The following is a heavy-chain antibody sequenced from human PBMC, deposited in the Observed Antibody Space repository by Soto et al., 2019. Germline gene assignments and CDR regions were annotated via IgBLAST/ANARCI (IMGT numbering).Heavy chain of an antibody. CDR2: ISYDGSNK. Sequence: QGQLVESGGGVVQPGVSLRLSCEASGFTFRTYGMHWVRQAPGKGLGWVAVISYDGSNKYYADSVKGRFPISRDNSTNTLDVQMGKLRVEDTAMYYCARDPSAFDYYDTTGPQNWFDPWGQGTLVTVSS. J-gene: IGHJ5*02. CDR1: GFTFRTYG. CDR3: ARDPSAFDYYDTTGPQNWFDP. D-gene: IGHD3-22*01. V-gene: IGHV3-30*03.